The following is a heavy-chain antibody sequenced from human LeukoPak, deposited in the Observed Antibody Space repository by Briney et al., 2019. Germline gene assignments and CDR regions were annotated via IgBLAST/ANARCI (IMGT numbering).Heavy chain of an antibody. J-gene: IGHJ4*02. Sequence: GRSLRLSCAASGFTFSTSWMDWVRQAPGKGLEWVANIKQDGSETYYVDSAKGRFTISRDNAKNSLYLQMDSLRVDDTAIYYCAKSLDYWGQGTLVTVSS. CDR2: IKQDGSET. CDR1: GFTFSTSW. V-gene: IGHV3-7*01. CDR3: AKSLDY.